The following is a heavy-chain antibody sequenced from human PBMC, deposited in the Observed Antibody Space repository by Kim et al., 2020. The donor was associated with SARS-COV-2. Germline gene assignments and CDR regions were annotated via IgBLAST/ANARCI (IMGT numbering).Heavy chain of an antibody. J-gene: IGHJ1*01. CDR2: ISYDGSNK. V-gene: IGHV3-30*18. CDR1: GFTFSSYG. Sequence: GGSLRLSCAASGFTFSSYGMHWVRQAPGKGLEWVAVISYDGSNKYYADSVKGRFTISRDNSKNTLYLQMNRLRAEDTAVYYCAKRELYSSGWPRFQHWGQGTLVTVSS. D-gene: IGHD6-19*01. CDR3: AKRELYSSGWPRFQH.